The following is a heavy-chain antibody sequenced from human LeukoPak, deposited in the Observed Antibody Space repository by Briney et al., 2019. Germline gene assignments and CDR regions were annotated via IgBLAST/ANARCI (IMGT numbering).Heavy chain of an antibody. CDR3: ARPHKAAVTYNWFDP. CDR2: MNPNSGNT. D-gene: IGHD6-13*01. V-gene: IGHV1-8*01. Sequence: ASGKVSCKASGYTFTSYDINGVRQATGQGREWMGWMNPNSGNTGYAQKFQGRVTMTRNTSISTDYMELSSMRSEDTAVYYCARPHKAAVTYNWFDPWGQGTLVTVSS. J-gene: IGHJ5*02. CDR1: GYTFTSYD.